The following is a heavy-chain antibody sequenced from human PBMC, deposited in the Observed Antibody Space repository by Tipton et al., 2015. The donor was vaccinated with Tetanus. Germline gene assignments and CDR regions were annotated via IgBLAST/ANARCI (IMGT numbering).Heavy chain of an antibody. D-gene: IGHD3-9*01. CDR1: GFTFGDHA. CDR3: TRDPVFYGWFDP. Sequence: RSLRLSCIGSGFTFGDHAMSWFRQAPGKGLEWVGFIRSKTYGGTTEYAASVKGRFTISRDDSKSIVYLQMNSLKIEDTAVYYCTRDPVFYGWFDPWGQGVLVNVSS. CDR2: IRSKTYGGTT. J-gene: IGHJ5*02. V-gene: IGHV3-49*03.